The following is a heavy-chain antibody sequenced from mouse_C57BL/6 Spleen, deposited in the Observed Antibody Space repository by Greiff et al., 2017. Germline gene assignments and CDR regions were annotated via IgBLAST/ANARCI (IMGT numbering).Heavy chain of an antibody. V-gene: IGHV1-55*01. CDR2: IYPGSGST. CDR1: GYTFTSYW. CDR3: ARYYDGYYVFAY. Sequence: QVQLQQSGAELVKPGASVTMSCKASGYTFTSYWITWVKQRPGQGLEWIGDIYPGSGSTNYNEKFKSKATLTVDTSSSTAYMQLSSLTSEDSAVYYCARYYDGYYVFAYWGQGTLVTVSA. D-gene: IGHD2-3*01. J-gene: IGHJ3*01.